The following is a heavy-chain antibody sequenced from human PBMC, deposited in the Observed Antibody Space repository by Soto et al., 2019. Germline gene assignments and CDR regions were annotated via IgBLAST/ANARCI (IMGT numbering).Heavy chain of an antibody. CDR3: SKIDGGSCYLPYDY. D-gene: IGHD2-15*01. J-gene: IGHJ4*02. V-gene: IGHV3-23*01. Sequence: EVQLLESGGGLVQPGGSLRLSCAASGFTFSSYAMSWVRQAPGKGLEWVSAISGSGVSTYYTDSVKGRFTISRDNSKSTLYLQMSSLRAEDTAVYYCSKIDGGSCYLPYDYWGQGTLVTVSS. CDR1: GFTFSSYA. CDR2: ISGSGVST.